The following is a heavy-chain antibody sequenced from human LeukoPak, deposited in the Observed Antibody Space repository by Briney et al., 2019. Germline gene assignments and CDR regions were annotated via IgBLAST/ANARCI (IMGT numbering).Heavy chain of an antibody. D-gene: IGHD2-2*01. J-gene: IGHJ4*02. CDR1: GFTVSSNY. V-gene: IGHV3-66*01. Sequence: GGSLRLSCAASGFTVSSNYMSWVRQAPGKGLEWVSVIYSGGSTYYADSVKGRFTVSRDNSKNTLYLQMNSLGAEDTAVYYCTRYFVVVPAAVGYWGQGTLVTVSS. CDR2: IYSGGST. CDR3: TRYFVVVPAAVGY.